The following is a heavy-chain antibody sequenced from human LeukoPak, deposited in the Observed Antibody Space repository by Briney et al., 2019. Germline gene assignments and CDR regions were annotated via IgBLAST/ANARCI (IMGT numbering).Heavy chain of an antibody. CDR3: ARGLSDVY. Sequence: SETLSLTCAVYGGSFSGYYWTWIRQPPGKGLEWIGEINHSGSTNYNPSLKSRVSISIDTSKNQFSLILTSVTAADTAVYYCARGLSDVYWGQGTLVTVSS. J-gene: IGHJ4*02. CDR2: INHSGST. V-gene: IGHV4-34*01. CDR1: GGSFSGYY.